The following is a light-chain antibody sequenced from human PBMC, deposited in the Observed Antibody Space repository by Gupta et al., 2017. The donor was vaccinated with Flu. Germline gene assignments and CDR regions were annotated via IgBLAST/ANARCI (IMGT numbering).Light chain of an antibody. Sequence: HSALTQPPSASGPPGRSITIPCPGTSSDIGAYKYVSWHQQHAGKAPKLIIYEVTKRPSGVPDRFSGSKSGNTASLTVSGLQAEDEGDYYCSSHTVSDTFVFGTGTAVTVL. V-gene: IGLV2-8*01. J-gene: IGLJ1*01. CDR3: SSHTVSDTFV. CDR2: EVT. CDR1: SSDIGAYKY.